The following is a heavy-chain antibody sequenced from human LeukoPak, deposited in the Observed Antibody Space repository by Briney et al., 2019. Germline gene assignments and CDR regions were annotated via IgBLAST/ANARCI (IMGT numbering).Heavy chain of an antibody. CDR2: ISAYNGNT. D-gene: IGHD3-10*01. Sequence: ASVKVSCKASGYTFTSYGISWVRQAPGQGLEWMGWISAYNGNTNYAQKLQGRVTMTTDTSTSTAYMELRSLRSDDTAVYYCARGEYYGSGSSNWFDPWGQGTLVTVSS. V-gene: IGHV1-18*01. CDR1: GYTFTSYG. J-gene: IGHJ5*02. CDR3: ARGEYYGSGSSNWFDP.